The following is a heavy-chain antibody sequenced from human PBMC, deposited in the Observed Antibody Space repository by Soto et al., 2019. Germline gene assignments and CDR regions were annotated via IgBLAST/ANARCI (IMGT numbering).Heavy chain of an antibody. V-gene: IGHV3-15*07. CDR2: IKSKTDGGTT. D-gene: IGHD3-22*01. Sequence: SVSNAWMNWVRQAPGKGLEWVGRIKSKTDGGTTDYAAPVKGRFTISRDDSKNTLYLQMNSLKTEDTAVYYCTTGSTMIVVVRVAFDLWGQGTMVTVSS. J-gene: IGHJ3*01. CDR3: TTGSTMIVVVRVAFDL. CDR1: SVSNAW.